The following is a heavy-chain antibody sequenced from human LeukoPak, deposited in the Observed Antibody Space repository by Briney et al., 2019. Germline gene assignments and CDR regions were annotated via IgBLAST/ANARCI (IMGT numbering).Heavy chain of an antibody. CDR1: GFTFSNYG. CDR2: IWYDGSNK. V-gene: IGHV3-33*01. D-gene: IGHD5-12*01. J-gene: IGHJ6*02. CDR3: ARGHHGMDV. Sequence: GGSLRLSCAASGFTFSNYGMHWVRQAPGKGLEWVAVIWYDGSNKYYADSVKGRFTISRDNSKNTLYLQMNSLRAEDTAVYYCARGHHGMDVWGQGTTVTVSS.